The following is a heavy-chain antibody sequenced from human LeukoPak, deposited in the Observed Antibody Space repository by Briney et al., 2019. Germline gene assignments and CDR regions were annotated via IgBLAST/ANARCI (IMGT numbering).Heavy chain of an antibody. J-gene: IGHJ4*02. Sequence: GRSLRLSCVASGFTFSSYAVSWVRQAPGKGLAWVSAISGSGGTTYYADSVKGRFTISRDNSKNTLYLQMNSLRAEDTAVYYCAKDLNPGCSSTSCYAFDYWGQGALVTVSS. CDR1: GFTFSSYA. CDR3: AKDLNPGCSSTSCYAFDY. D-gene: IGHD2-2*01. V-gene: IGHV3-23*01. CDR2: ISGSGGTT.